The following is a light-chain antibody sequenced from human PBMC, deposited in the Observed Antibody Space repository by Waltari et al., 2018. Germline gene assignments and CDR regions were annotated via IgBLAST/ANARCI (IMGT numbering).Light chain of an antibody. Sequence: QTVVTQEPSLSVSPGGTVTLTCALSSGSLSTTSYATWYQQTPGQAPRTLVYKANDLSSGVPDRFSCSILGNTAALTITGAQADDESDYYCALYMGSGIWVFGGGTRLTVL. V-gene: IGLV8-61*01. CDR1: SGSLSTTSY. CDR2: KAN. CDR3: ALYMGSGIWV. J-gene: IGLJ3*02.